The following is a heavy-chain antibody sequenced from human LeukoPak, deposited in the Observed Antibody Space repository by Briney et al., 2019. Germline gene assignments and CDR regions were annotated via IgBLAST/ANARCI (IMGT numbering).Heavy chain of an antibody. V-gene: IGHV1-3*01. CDR1: GYTFTSYA. D-gene: IGHD3-10*01. Sequence: PGASVKVSCKASGYTFTSYAMHWVRQAPGQRLEWMRWINAGNGNTKYSQKFQGRVTITRDTSASTAYMELSSLRSEDTAVYYCARDLRYYYGSAYYGMDVWGKGTTVTVSS. J-gene: IGHJ6*04. CDR2: INAGNGNT. CDR3: ARDLRYYYGSAYYGMDV.